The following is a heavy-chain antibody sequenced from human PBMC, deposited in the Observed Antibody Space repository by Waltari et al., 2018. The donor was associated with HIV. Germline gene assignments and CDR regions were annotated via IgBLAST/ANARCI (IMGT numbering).Heavy chain of an antibody. CDR2: IYVSGST. CDR1: SGSISSSSSY. CDR3: ANLPFVYFDY. Sequence: QVQLQESGPGLVKPSETLSLTCTVSSGSISSSSSYWGWIRQPPGRGLEWIGNIYVSGSTYYNPSLKSRVTISVDTSKNQFSLKLSSVTAADTAVYYCANLPFVYFDYWGQGTLVTVSS. J-gene: IGHJ4*02. V-gene: IGHV4-39*01.